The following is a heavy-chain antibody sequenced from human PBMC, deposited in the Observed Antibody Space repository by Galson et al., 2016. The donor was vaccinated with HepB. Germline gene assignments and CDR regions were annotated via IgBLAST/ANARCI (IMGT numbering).Heavy chain of an antibody. Sequence: SLRLSCAASGFTFRTYTMSWVRQAPGKGLEWVSGISGGGGSMYYADSVKGRLTISRDNPKNMVYLQIHSLRVEDTAVYFCAKDRYCGGGACSWSYFDLWGPGIQVTVSS. CDR2: ISGGGGSM. J-gene: IGHJ4*02. D-gene: IGHD2-15*01. V-gene: IGHV3-23*01. CDR3: AKDRYCGGGACSWSYFDL. CDR1: GFTFRTYT.